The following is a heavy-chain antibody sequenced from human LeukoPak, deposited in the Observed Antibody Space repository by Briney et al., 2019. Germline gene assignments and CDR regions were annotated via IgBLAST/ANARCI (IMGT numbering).Heavy chain of an antibody. CDR2: ISAYNDNT. CDR3: ARGAYYYDSSGPLDY. J-gene: IGHJ4*02. D-gene: IGHD3-22*01. Sequence: ASVKVSCKASGYTFTSYGISWVRQAPGQGLEWMGWISAYNDNTNYAQKLQGRVTMTTDTSTSTAYMELRSLRSDDTAVYYCARGAYYYDSSGPLDYWGQGTLVTVSS. V-gene: IGHV1-18*01. CDR1: GYTFTSYG.